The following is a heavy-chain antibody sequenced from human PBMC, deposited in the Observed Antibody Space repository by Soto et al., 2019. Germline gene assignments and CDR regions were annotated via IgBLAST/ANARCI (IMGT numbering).Heavy chain of an antibody. D-gene: IGHD6-13*01. Sequence: QVQLQESGPGLVKPSETLSLTCTVSGGSISNYYWGWIRQPPGKGLEWMGYIYYSGGTSYNPSLKSRLTISVDTSKNQFSLKLSSVTAADTAVYYCARDSAAGTGDYDYWGQGILVTVSS. V-gene: IGHV4-59*01. CDR1: GGSISNYY. CDR2: IYYSGGT. CDR3: ARDSAAGTGDYDY. J-gene: IGHJ4*02.